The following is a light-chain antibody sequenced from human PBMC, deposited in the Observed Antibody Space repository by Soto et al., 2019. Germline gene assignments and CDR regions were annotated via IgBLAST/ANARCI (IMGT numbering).Light chain of an antibody. J-gene: IGKJ3*01. CDR3: QQHYIYPLT. CDR1: QSVSNN. Sequence: EILMSQSPSTLSASPRDRVTITCRASQSVSNNLAWYQQKPGKAPKLLISGASTWESGVPSRFGGSGSGTEFTLTVSSLQSEDFATYYCQQHYIYPLTFGPGTKVDIK. CDR2: GAS. V-gene: IGKV1-9*01.